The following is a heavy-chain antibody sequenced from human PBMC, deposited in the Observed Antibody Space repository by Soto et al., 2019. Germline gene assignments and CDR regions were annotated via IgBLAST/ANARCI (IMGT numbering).Heavy chain of an antibody. D-gene: IGHD6-19*01. J-gene: IGHJ4*02. Sequence: QVQLVGSGGGVVQPGRSLRLSCAASGFTFSSYGMHWVRQAPGKGLEWVAVISYDGSNKYYADSVKGRFTISRDNSKNTLYLQMNSLRAEDTAVYYCAKDAVAGFDYWGQGTLVTVSS. V-gene: IGHV3-30*18. CDR2: ISYDGSNK. CDR3: AKDAVAGFDY. CDR1: GFTFSSYG.